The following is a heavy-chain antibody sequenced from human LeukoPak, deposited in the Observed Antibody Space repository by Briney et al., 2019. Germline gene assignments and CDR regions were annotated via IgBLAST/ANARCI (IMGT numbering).Heavy chain of an antibody. CDR2: IDTHTGNP. J-gene: IGHJ4*02. CDR1: GYTFTRYA. Sequence: GASVKVSCKSSGYTFTRYAMNWVRQAPGQGLEWMGWIDTHTGNPTYAQGFTGRFVFSLDTSVSTTYPQISSLKAEDTAVYFCAREDFWTGYSVGYWGQGTLVTVSS. CDR3: AREDFWTGYSVGY. V-gene: IGHV7-4-1*02. D-gene: IGHD3/OR15-3a*01.